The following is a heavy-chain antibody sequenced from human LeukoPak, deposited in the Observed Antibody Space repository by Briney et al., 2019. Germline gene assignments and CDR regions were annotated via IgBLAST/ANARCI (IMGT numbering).Heavy chain of an antibody. Sequence: SETLSLTCTVSGGSISNKYWSWIRQPPGKGLEWIGYIYYSGSTNYNPSLKSRVTILVDTSKNQVSLKMTSVTAADTAVYYCARDQYYDVSTYYEIDYWGQGTLVTVSS. J-gene: IGHJ4*02. V-gene: IGHV4-59*12. CDR3: ARDQYYDVSTYYEIDY. CDR2: IYYSGST. CDR1: GGSISNKY. D-gene: IGHD3-22*01.